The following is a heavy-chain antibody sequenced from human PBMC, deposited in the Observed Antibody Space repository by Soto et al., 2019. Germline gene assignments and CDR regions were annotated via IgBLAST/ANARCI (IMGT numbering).Heavy chain of an antibody. CDR3: ARGSVVQYWYFGL. V-gene: IGHV4-59*01. D-gene: IGHD2-15*01. CDR2: IYYRGSP. Sequence: QVQLQESGPGLVKPSETLSLTCTVSGGSINSYYWSWIRQPPGKALEWIGYIYYRGSPNYNPSLKSRVTISQDTSKNQFSLKLGSVTAADTAVYYCARGSVVQYWYFGLWGRGTLVTVSS. J-gene: IGHJ2*01. CDR1: GGSINSYY.